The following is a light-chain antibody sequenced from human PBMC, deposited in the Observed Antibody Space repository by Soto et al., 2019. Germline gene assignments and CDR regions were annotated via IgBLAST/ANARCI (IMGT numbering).Light chain of an antibody. CDR2: SNN. Sequence: QAVVTQPPSASGTPGQRVTISCSGSSSNIGSNYVYWYQQLPGTAPKLLIYSNNHRPSGVPDRFSGSKSGTSASLAISGLRSEDEADYYCAAWDDSLSRAVFGGGTQLTVL. J-gene: IGLJ7*01. CDR3: AAWDDSLSRAV. CDR1: SSNIGSNY. V-gene: IGLV1-47*02.